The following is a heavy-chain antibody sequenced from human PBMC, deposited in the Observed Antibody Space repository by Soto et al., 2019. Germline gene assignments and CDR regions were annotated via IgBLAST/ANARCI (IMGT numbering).Heavy chain of an antibody. CDR1: GFTFSTYA. Sequence: EVQLLESGGGLVQPGESLRLSCAASGFTFSTYAMSWVRQAPGKGLEWLSALSGSGDRIYYADSVKGRFTISRDNSKNTLYLQMNSLRAEDTAVYYCARDTSTSLDCWGQGTLVTVSS. D-gene: IGHD2-2*01. V-gene: IGHV3-23*01. CDR3: ARDTSTSLDC. CDR2: LSGSGDRI. J-gene: IGHJ4*02.